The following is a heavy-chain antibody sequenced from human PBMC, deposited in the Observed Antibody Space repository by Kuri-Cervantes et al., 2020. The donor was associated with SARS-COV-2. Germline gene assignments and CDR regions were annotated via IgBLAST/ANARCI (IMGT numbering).Heavy chain of an antibody. D-gene: IGHD6-13*01. J-gene: IGHJ5*02. CDR1: GYTFTSYG. CDR3: ARRSFLYNWFDP. V-gene: IGHV1-2*04. Sequence: ASVKVFCKASGYTFTSYGISWVRQAPGQGLEWMGWISPNSGGTNYAQKFQGWVTMTRDASISTAYMELSRLRSDDTAVYYCARRSFLYNWFDPWGQGTLVTVSS. CDR2: ISPNSGGT.